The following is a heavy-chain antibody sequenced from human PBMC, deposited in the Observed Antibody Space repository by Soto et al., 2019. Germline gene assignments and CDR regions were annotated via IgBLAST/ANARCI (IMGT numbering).Heavy chain of an antibody. Sequence: QVQLQQWGAGLLKPSETLSLTCAVYGGSFSGYYWSWIRQPPGKGLEWIGEINHSGSTNYNPSLKRRVAISVATSKNQFSLKLSSVTAADTAVYYWARVRGIAVAGIYYYGMDVWGQGTTVTVSS. CDR2: INHSGST. D-gene: IGHD6-19*01. CDR3: ARVRGIAVAGIYYYGMDV. CDR1: GGSFSGYY. J-gene: IGHJ6*02. V-gene: IGHV4-34*01.